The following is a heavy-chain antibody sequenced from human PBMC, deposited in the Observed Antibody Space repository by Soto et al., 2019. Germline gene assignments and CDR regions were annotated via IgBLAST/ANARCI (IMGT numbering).Heavy chain of an antibody. Sequence: EVRLLESGGGLVQPGGSLRLSCAASGFTFSGFCMAWVRQAPGKGLEWVATVTGSGGGTYYADSVKGRFSISRDNSKNTVFLQMYGPRPEDTAVYFCAKGGGGGILDWFDPWGQGIMVTVSS. CDR1: GFTFSGFC. CDR2: VTGSGGGT. D-gene: IGHD3-16*01. J-gene: IGHJ5*02. CDR3: AKGGGGGILDWFDP. V-gene: IGHV3-23*01.